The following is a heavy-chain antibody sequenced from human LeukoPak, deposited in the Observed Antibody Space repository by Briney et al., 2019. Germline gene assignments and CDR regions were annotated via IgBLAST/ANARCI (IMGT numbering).Heavy chain of an antibody. CDR1: GFTFDDYA. D-gene: IGHD6-19*01. Sequence: GESLRLSCAASGFTFDDYAMHWVRQAPGKGLEWVSGISWNSGSIGYADSVKGRFTISRDNAKNSLYLQMNSLRAEDTALYYCAKDKYSSGWYWFDPWGQGTLVTVSS. CDR3: AKDKYSSGWYWFDP. V-gene: IGHV3-9*01. J-gene: IGHJ5*02. CDR2: ISWNSGSI.